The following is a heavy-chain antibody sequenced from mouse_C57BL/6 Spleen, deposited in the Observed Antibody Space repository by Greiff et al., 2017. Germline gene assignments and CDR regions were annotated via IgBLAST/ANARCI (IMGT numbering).Heavy chain of an antibody. CDR2: ISSGGSYT. CDR1: GFTFSSYG. Sequence: EVNLVESGGDLVKPGGSLKLSCAASGFTFSSYGMSWVRQTPDKRLEWVATISSGGSYTYYPDSVKGRFTISRDNAKNTLYLQMSSLKSEDTAMYYCARRYDYDGYFDVWGTGTTVTVSS. V-gene: IGHV5-6*02. D-gene: IGHD2-4*01. CDR3: ARRYDYDGYFDV. J-gene: IGHJ1*03.